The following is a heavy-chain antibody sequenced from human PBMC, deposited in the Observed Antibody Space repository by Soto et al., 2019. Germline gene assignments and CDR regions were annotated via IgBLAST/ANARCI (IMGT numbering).Heavy chain of an antibody. CDR2: IAGVGTGT. CDR3: TTVVEY. J-gene: IGHJ4*02. CDR1: GFTFTNYW. Sequence: EVQLVQSGGGSVQPGGSLRLSCAASGFTFTNYWMHWVRQVPGKGLVWVSRIAGVGTGTSYSDSVRGRFTISRDNAENTLYLQMNSLRAEDTAVYYCTTVVEYWGQGTLVTVYS. D-gene: IGHD2-15*01. V-gene: IGHV3-74*01.